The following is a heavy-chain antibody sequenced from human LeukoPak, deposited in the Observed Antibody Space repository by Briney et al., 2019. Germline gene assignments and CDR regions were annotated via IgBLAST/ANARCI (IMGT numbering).Heavy chain of an antibody. Sequence: VASVKVSCKASGYTFTGYYMHWVRQAPGQGLEWMGWMNPNSGYTDYAQRFQGRVTITRHTSTSTAYMELSSLRSEDTAVYYCAGSSGSGFLDYWGQGTLVTVSS. D-gene: IGHD3-10*01. J-gene: IGHJ4*02. CDR1: GYTFTGYY. CDR3: AGSSGSGFLDY. CDR2: MNPNSGYT. V-gene: IGHV1-8*03.